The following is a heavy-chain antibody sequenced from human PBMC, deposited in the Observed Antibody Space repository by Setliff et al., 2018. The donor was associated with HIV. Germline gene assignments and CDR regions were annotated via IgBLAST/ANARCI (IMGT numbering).Heavy chain of an antibody. Sequence: SETLSLTCSVSGASISSGGYYWSWIRQHPGKGLEWIGCIYYSGSTYYNPSLKSRVTISEDTSKNQFSLKLSSVTTADTAMYYCAGRGGYNDWYFDYWGQGALVTVS. J-gene: IGHJ4*02. CDR1: GASISSGGYY. CDR2: IYYSGST. V-gene: IGHV4-31*03. D-gene: IGHD5-12*01. CDR3: AGRGGYNDWYFDY.